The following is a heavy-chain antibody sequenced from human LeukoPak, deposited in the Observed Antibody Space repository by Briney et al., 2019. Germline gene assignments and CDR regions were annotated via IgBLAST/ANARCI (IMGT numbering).Heavy chain of an antibody. CDR2: MNPNSGNT. J-gene: IGHJ4*02. CDR3: ARDGCTNGVCSTL. V-gene: IGHV1-8*01. Sequence: ASVKVSCKASGYTFTSYDINWVRQATGQGLEWMGWMNPNSGNTGYAQKFQGRVTITTDESTSTAYMELSSLRSEDTAVYYCARDGCTNGVCSTLWGQGTLVTVSS. D-gene: IGHD2-8*01. CDR1: GYTFTSYD.